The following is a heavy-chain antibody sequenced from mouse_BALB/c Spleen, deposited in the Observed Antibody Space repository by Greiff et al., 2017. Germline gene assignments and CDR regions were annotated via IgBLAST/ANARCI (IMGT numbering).Heavy chain of an antibody. J-gene: IGHJ1*01. Sequence: EVQGVESGGGLVKPGGSLKLSCAASGFTFSSYAMSWVRQTPEKRLEWVASISSGGSTYYPDSVKGRFTISRDNARNILYLQMSSLRSEDTAMYYCAITTVVPYWYFDVWGAGTTVTVSS. D-gene: IGHD1-1*01. CDR2: ISSGGST. V-gene: IGHV5-6-5*01. CDR3: AITTVVPYWYFDV. CDR1: GFTFSSYA.